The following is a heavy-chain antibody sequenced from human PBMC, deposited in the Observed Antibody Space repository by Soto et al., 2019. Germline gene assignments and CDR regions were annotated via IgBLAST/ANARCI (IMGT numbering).Heavy chain of an antibody. V-gene: IGHV1-3*01. J-gene: IGHJ5*02. D-gene: IGHD3-3*01. Sequence: ASVKVSCKASGYTFTSYAMHWVRQAPGQRLEWMGWINAGNGNTKYSQKLQGRVTITRDTSASTAYMELSSLRSEDTAVYYCARSYDFWSGYSNWFDPWGQGTLVTVSS. CDR1: GYTFTSYA. CDR3: ARSYDFWSGYSNWFDP. CDR2: INAGNGNT.